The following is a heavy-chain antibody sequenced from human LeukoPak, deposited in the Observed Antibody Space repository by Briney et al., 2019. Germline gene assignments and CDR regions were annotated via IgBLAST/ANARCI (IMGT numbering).Heavy chain of an antibody. J-gene: IGHJ3*02. CDR3: ARDGDGYNRNDAFDI. CDR2: IIPIFGTA. CDR1: GGTFSSYA. D-gene: IGHD5-24*01. Sequence: GASVKVSCKASGGTFSSYAISWARQAPGQGLEWMGGIIPIFGTANYAQKFQGRVTITADESTSTAYMELSSLRSEDTAVYYCARDGDGYNRNDAFDIWGQGTMVTVSS. V-gene: IGHV1-69*13.